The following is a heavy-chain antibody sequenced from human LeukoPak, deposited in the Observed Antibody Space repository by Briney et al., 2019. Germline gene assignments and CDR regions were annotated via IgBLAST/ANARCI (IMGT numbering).Heavy chain of an antibody. CDR2: IYSGGST. V-gene: IGHV3-66*01. D-gene: IGHD3-10*01. J-gene: IGHJ4*02. Sequence: PGGSLRLSCVGSGFTLSSYAMSWVRQAPGKGLEWVSVIYSGGSTYYADSVKGRFTISRDNSKNTLYLQMNSLRAEDTAVYYCARVDRRGELFDYWGQGTLVTVSS. CDR1: GFTLSSYA. CDR3: ARVDRRGELFDY.